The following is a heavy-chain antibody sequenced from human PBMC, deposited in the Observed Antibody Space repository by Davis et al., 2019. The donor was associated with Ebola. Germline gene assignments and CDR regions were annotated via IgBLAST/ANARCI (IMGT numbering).Heavy chain of an antibody. V-gene: IGHV1-8*02. D-gene: IGHD3-10*01. CDR2: MNPNSGNT. J-gene: IGHJ6*02. Sequence: ASVKVSCKASGGTFSSYAISWVRQATGQGLEWMGWMNPNSGNTGYAQKFQGRVTMTRDTSTSTVYMELSSLRSEDTAVYYCARDRLWFGELCGMDVWGQGTTVTVSS. CDR3: ARDRLWFGELCGMDV. CDR1: GGTFSSYA.